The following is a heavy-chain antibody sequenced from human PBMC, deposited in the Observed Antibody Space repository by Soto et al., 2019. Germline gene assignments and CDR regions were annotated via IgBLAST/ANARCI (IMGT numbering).Heavy chain of an antibody. V-gene: IGHV1-3*01. J-gene: IGHJ5*02. CDR1: GYTFASYA. CDR2: INVGNGDT. CDR3: ARDEIVGTA. D-gene: IGHD5-12*01. Sequence: GASVKVSCKASGYTFASYAISWMRQAPGQGLEWMGWINVGNGDTKYSPKLQGRVTITRDTSASTAYMDLNSLISEDTAVYYCARDEIVGTAWGQGTLVTSPQ.